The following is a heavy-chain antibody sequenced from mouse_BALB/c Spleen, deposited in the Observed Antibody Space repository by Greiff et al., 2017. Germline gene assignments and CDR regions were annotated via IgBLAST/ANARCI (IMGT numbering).Heavy chain of an antibody. V-gene: IGHV5-4*02. CDR1: GFTFSDYY. J-gene: IGHJ2*01. D-gene: IGHD2-3*01. Sequence: EVKVVESGGGLVKPGGSLKLSCAASGFTFSDYYMYWVRQTPEKRLEWVATISDGGSYTYYPDSVKGRFTISRDNAKNNLYLQMSSLKSEDTAMYYCARGDDGYSDYWGQGTTLTVSS. CDR2: ISDGGSYT. CDR3: ARGDDGYSDY.